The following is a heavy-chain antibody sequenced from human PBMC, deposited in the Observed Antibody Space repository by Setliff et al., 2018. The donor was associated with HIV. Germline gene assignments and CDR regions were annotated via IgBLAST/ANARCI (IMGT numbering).Heavy chain of an antibody. CDR1: GYSFTTSG. V-gene: IGHV1-8*02. Sequence: ASVKVSCKASGYSFTTSGVSWVRQAPGQGLEWMGWINIRSGNTGYAQEFQGRVTMTRNTSISTAYMELSSLTSDDTAVYYCARDGASRYFDLWGRGTLVTVSS. D-gene: IGHD2-2*01. CDR3: ARDGASRYFDL. CDR2: INIRSGNT. J-gene: IGHJ2*01.